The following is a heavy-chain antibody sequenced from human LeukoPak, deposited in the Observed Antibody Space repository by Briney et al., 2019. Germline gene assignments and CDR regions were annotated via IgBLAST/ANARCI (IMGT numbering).Heavy chain of an antibody. CDR3: ARDPPTGMASGRHDY. D-gene: IGHD5-18*01. Sequence: ASVKVSCKASGYTFTSYYMHWVRQAPGQGLEWMGWISAYNGDTNYAQKLQGRVTLTTDTSTSTAYMELRSLRSDDTAVYYCARDPPTGMASGRHDYWGQGTLVTVSS. V-gene: IGHV1-18*04. CDR2: ISAYNGDT. J-gene: IGHJ4*02. CDR1: GYTFTSYY.